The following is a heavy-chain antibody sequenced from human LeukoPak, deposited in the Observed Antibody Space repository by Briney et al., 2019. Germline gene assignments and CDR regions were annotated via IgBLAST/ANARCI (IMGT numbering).Heavy chain of an antibody. CDR2: ISWNSGSI. CDR3: AKGMITFGGVIATNFDY. V-gene: IGHV3-9*01. D-gene: IGHD3-16*02. J-gene: IGHJ4*02. Sequence: PGGSLRLSCAASGFTFDDYAMHWVRQAPGKGLEWVSGISWNSGSIGYADSVKGRFTISRDNAKNPLYLQMNSLRAEDTALYYCAKGMITFGGVIATNFDYWGQGTLVTVSS. CDR1: GFTFDDYA.